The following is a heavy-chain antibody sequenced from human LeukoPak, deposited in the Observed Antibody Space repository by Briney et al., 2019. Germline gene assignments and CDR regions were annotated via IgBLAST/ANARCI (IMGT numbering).Heavy chain of an antibody. CDR1: GGTFSSYA. J-gene: IGHJ4*02. Sequence: SVKVSCKASGGTFSSYAISWVRQAPGQGLEWMGRIIPILGIANYAQKFQGRVTITADKSTSTAYMELSSLRSEDTAVHYCARENSAYYYDSSGYYYYWGQGTLVTVSS. CDR3: ARENSAYYYDSSGYYYY. D-gene: IGHD3-22*01. CDR2: IIPILGIA. V-gene: IGHV1-69*04.